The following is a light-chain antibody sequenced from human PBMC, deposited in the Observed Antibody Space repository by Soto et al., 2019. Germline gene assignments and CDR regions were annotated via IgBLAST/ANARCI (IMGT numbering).Light chain of an antibody. CDR2: LNSDGSH. CDR3: QTWGTGIGV. Sequence: QPVLTQSPSASASLGASVKLTCTLSSGHNSYAIAWHQQQPEKGPRYLMKLNSDGSHSKGDGIPDRFSGSSSGAERYLTISSLQSEDEADYYCQTWGTGIGVFGGGTKVTVL. V-gene: IGLV4-69*01. CDR1: SGHNSYA. J-gene: IGLJ3*02.